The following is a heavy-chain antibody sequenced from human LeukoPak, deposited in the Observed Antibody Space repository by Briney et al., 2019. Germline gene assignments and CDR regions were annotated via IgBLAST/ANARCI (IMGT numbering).Heavy chain of an antibody. D-gene: IGHD3-10*01. CDR2: INPNSGGT. CDR1: GYTFTGYY. CDR3: ARDTYYYGPGGNGMDV. V-gene: IGHV1-2*04. J-gene: IGHJ6*02. Sequence: VASVKVSCKASGYTFTGYYMHWVRQAPGQGLEWMGWINPNSGGTNYAQKFQGWVTMTRDTSISTAYMELSRLRSDDTAVYYCARDTYYYGPGGNGMDVWGQGTTVTVSS.